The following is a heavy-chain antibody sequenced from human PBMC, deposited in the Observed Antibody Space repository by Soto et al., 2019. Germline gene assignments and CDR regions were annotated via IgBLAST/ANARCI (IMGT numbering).Heavy chain of an antibody. CDR2: IYYSGST. J-gene: IGHJ5*02. D-gene: IGHD3-22*01. CDR1: GGSISSGDYY. CDR3: ARGIDSSGYLVLDWFEP. Sequence: SETLSLTCTVSGGSISSGDYYWSWIRQPPGKGLEWIGYIYYSGSTYYNPSLKSRVTISVDTSKNQFSLKLSSVTAADTAVYYCARGIDSSGYLVLDWFEPWGQGTLVTVSS. V-gene: IGHV4-30-4*01.